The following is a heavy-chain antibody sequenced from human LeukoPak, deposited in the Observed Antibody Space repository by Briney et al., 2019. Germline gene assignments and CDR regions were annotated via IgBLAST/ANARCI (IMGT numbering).Heavy chain of an antibody. J-gene: IGHJ4*02. CDR3: AKGGEWLRHFDY. CDR1: GFTFSSYA. D-gene: IGHD5-12*01. Sequence: GWSLRLSCAASGFTFSSYAMSWVRQAPGKGLEWVSAISGSGGSTYYADSVKGRFTISRDNSKNTLYLQMNSLRAEDTAVYYCAKGGEWLRHFDYWGQGTLVTVSS. V-gene: IGHV3-23*01. CDR2: ISGSGGST.